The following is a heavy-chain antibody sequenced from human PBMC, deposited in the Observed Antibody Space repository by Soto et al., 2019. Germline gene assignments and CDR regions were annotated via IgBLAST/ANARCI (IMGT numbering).Heavy chain of an antibody. CDR2: INHSGST. CDR1: GGSFSGYY. V-gene: IGHV4-34*01. CDR3: ARDRVRGYYYYGMDV. Sequence: PSETLSLTCAVYGGSFSGYYWSWIRQPPGKRLEWIGEINHSGSTNYNPSLKSRVTISVDTSKNQFSLKLSSVTAADTAVYYCARDRVRGYYYYGMDVWGQGTTVTVSS. J-gene: IGHJ6*02. D-gene: IGHD3-10*01.